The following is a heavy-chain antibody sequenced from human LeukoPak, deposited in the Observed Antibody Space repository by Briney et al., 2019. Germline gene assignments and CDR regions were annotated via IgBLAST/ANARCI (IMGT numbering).Heavy chain of an antibody. V-gene: IGHV4-34*01. Sequence: PGGSLRLSCAASGFTFSSYEMNWVRQPPGKGLEWIGEINHRGSTNYNPSLKSRVTISVDTSKNQFSLKLSSVTAADTAVYYCARGLRQLVRSWHYWGQGTLVTVSS. CDR1: GFTFSSYE. CDR2: INHRGST. D-gene: IGHD6-6*01. CDR3: ARGLRQLVRSWHY. J-gene: IGHJ4*02.